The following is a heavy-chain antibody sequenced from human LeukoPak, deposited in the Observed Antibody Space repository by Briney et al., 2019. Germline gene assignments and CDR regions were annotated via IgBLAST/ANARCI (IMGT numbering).Heavy chain of an antibody. CDR3: ARARLSIVRGITNFDY. V-gene: IGHV4-39*01. Sequence: SQTLSLTCTVSGGSISSSTYYWGWIRQPPGKGLERIGTINYSGSTFYNPSLKSRVTISVDTSKNQFSLMLNSVTAADTALYFCARARLSIVRGITNFDYWGQGTVVTVSS. J-gene: IGHJ4*02. CDR2: INYSGST. CDR1: GGSISSSTYY. D-gene: IGHD3-10*01.